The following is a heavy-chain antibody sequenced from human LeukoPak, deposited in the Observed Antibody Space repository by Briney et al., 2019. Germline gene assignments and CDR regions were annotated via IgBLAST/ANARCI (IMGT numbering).Heavy chain of an antibody. CDR3: ANYPALDCSGGSCHYFDY. CDR2: IIPIFGIA. CDR1: GGTFSSYA. Sequence: GASVKVSCKASGGTFSSYAISWVRQAPGQGLEWMGRIIPIFGIANYAQKFQGRVTITADKSTSTAYMELSSLRSEDTAVYYCANYPALDCSGGSCHYFDYWGQGTLVTVSS. D-gene: IGHD2-15*01. V-gene: IGHV1-69*04. J-gene: IGHJ4*02.